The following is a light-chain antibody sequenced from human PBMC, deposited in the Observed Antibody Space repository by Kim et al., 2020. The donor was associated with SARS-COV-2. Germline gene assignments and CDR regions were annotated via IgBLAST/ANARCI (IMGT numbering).Light chain of an antibody. Sequence: GQSITISCTGTSSDVGGYNYVSWYQQHPGKAPKLIIYDVTQRASGISDRFSGSKSANTVSLTISGLQTEDEADYYCSSQTSSLTVLFGGGTQLTVL. J-gene: IGLJ2*01. CDR2: DVT. CDR3: SSQTSSLTVL. V-gene: IGLV2-14*04. CDR1: SSDVGGYNY.